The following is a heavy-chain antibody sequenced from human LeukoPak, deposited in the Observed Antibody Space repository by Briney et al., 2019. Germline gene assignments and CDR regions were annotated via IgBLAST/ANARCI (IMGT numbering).Heavy chain of an antibody. CDR3: AKEFRVAMAAYFDY. V-gene: IGHV3-30*18. J-gene: IGHJ4*02. D-gene: IGHD5-18*01. Sequence: GGSLRLSCAASGFTFSSYGMHWVRQAPRKGLEWVAVISYDGSNKYYADSVKGRFTISRDNSKNTLYLQMNSLRAEDTAVYYRAKEFRVAMAAYFDYWGQGTLVTVSS. CDR1: GFTFSSYG. CDR2: ISYDGSNK.